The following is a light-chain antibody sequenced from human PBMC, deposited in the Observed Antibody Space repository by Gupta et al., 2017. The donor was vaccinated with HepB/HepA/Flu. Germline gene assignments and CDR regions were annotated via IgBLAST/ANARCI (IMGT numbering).Light chain of an antibody. J-gene: IGKJ1*01. CDR2: KAS. V-gene: IGKV1-5*03. CDR3: QQYNTYSET. Sequence: DIQMTQFPSTLSASVGDRVTITCRASQSISSWLAWYQQKPGKAPKPLIYKASTLESGVPSRFSGSGSGTEFTLTISSLQPDDFATYYCQQYNTYSETFGQGTKVEIK. CDR1: QSISSW.